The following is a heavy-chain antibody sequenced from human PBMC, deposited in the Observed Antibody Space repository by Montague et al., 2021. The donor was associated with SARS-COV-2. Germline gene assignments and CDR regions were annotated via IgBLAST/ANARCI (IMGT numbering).Heavy chain of an antibody. CDR2: INHSGST. CDR3: ARGTKGFFTYDYDSAGYASDY. Sequence: SETLSLTCAVYGGSFSGYYWSWIRQPPGKGLEWIGEINHSGSTKYNPSLKSRVTISVDTSKNQFSLKLSSVTAADTAVYYCARGTKGFFTYDYDSAGYASDYWGQGTLVTVSS. V-gene: IGHV4-34*01. D-gene: IGHD3-22*01. CDR1: GGSFSGYY. J-gene: IGHJ4*02.